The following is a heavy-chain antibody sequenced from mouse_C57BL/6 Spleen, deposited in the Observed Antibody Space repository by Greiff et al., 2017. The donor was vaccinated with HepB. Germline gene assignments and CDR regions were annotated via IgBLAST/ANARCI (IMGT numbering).Heavy chain of an antibody. V-gene: IGHV1-82*01. CDR1: GYAFSSSW. CDR3: ARDEGYHWYFDV. J-gene: IGHJ1*03. Sequence: QLQQSGPELVKPGASVKISCKASGYAFSSSWMNWVKQRPGKGLEWIGRIYPGDGDTNYNGKFKGKATLTADKSSSTAYMQLSSLTSEDSAVYFCARDEGYHWYFDVWGTGTTVTVSS. D-gene: IGHD2-14*01. CDR2: IYPGDGDT.